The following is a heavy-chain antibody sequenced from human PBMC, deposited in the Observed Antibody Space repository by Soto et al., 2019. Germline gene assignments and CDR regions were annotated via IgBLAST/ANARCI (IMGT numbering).Heavy chain of an antibody. J-gene: IGHJ4*02. Sequence: EVQLVESGGGLVKPGGSLRLSCAASGFTFSSYSMNWVRQAPGKGLEWVSSISTTSSFIYSADSVKGRFTISRDNAKNSLYLQMNSLRAEDTAVYYCAREGSLYVDSVSHRFDYWGQGTLVTVSS. CDR1: GFTFSSYS. D-gene: IGHD4-17*01. CDR3: AREGSLYVDSVSHRFDY. V-gene: IGHV3-21*02. CDR2: ISTTSSFI.